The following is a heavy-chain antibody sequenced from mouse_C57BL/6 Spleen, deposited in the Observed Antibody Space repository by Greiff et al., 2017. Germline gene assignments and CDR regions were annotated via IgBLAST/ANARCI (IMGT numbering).Heavy chain of an antibody. CDR2: IHPNSGST. D-gene: IGHD1-1*01. CDR1: GYTFTSYW. V-gene: IGHV1-64*01. Sequence: GQLQQPGAELVKPGASVTLSCKASGYTFTSYWMHWVKQRPGQGLEWIGMIHPNSGSTNYNEKFKSKATLTVDKSSSTAYMQLSSLTSEASAVYYCARNYGSSPYWYFDVWGTGTTVTVSS. CDR3: ARNYGSSPYWYFDV. J-gene: IGHJ1*03.